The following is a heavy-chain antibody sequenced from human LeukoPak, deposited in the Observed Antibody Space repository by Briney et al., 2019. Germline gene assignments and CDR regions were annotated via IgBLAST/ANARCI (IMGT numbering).Heavy chain of an antibody. CDR2: ISSSSSYI. Sequence: PGGSLRLSCAASGFTSSSYSMNWVRQAPGKGLEWVSSISSSSSYIYYADSVKGRFTISRDNAKNSLYLQMSSLRAEDTAVYYCARDLSYYYGLDVWGQGTTVTVSS. CDR1: GFTSSSYS. J-gene: IGHJ6*02. V-gene: IGHV3-21*01. CDR3: ARDLSYYYGLDV.